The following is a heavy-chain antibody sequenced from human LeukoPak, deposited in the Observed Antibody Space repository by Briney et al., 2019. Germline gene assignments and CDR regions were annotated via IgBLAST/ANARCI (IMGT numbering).Heavy chain of an antibody. V-gene: IGHV3-53*01. J-gene: IGHJ4*02. CDR1: EFNVSNNY. D-gene: IGHD6-13*01. CDR2: MYGSGAR. CDR3: ARDGGRDSTYWYYY. Sequence: GGSLRLSCVASEFNVSNNYMSWVRQAPGKGLEWVSVMYGSGARYYAASMNGRFTISRDNSKNTLYLQMNSLRGDDTAVYYCARDGGRDSTYWYYYWGQGTLVTVSP.